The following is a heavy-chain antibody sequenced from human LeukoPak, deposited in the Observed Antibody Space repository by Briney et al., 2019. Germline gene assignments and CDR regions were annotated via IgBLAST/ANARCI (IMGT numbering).Heavy chain of an antibody. CDR2: IKQDGSNK. D-gene: IGHD3-10*01. J-gene: IGHJ4*02. CDR3: VRDLSRGNLDS. V-gene: IGHV3-7*05. Sequence: GGSLRLSCAASGFTFSSYEMNWVRQAPGKGLEWVANIKQDGSNKYSVDSVKGRFTISRDNAKNSLYLQMNSLRAEDTAVYYCVRDLSRGNLDSWGQGTLVTVSS. CDR1: GFTFSSYE.